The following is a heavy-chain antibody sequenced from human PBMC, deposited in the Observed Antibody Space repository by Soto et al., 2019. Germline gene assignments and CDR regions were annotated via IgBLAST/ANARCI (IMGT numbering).Heavy chain of an antibody. Sequence: PGGSLRLSCAASGFTFSSYAMSWVRQAPGKGLEWVSAISGSGGSTYYADSVKGRFTISRDNSKNTLYLQMNSLRAEDTAVYYCAKMAMIVVVIKKNYFDYWGQGTLVTVSS. CDR2: ISGSGGST. CDR1: GFTFSSYA. J-gene: IGHJ4*02. D-gene: IGHD3-22*01. V-gene: IGHV3-23*01. CDR3: AKMAMIVVVIKKNYFDY.